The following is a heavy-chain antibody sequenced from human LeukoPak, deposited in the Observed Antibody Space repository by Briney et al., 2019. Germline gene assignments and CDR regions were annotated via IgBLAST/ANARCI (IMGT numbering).Heavy chain of an antibody. V-gene: IGHV3-7*03. J-gene: IGHJ4*02. CDR1: GFTFSSYW. CDR3: ARDWFDGDYDRFDY. Sequence: GGSLRLSCAVSGFTFSSYWMTWFRQAPGKGLEWVANINQDGSQKFSVDSVKGRFTISRDNAKNSLSLQMNSLRVEDTAVYYCARDWFDGDYDRFDYWGQGTLVTVSS. D-gene: IGHD4-17*01. CDR2: INQDGSQK.